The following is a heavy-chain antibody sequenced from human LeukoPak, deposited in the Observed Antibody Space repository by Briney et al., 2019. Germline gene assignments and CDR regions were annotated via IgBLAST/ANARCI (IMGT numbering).Heavy chain of an antibody. D-gene: IGHD5-24*01. CDR1: GFTFSSYS. J-gene: IGHJ4*02. CDR3: AKDMRMASFEH. V-gene: IGHV3-23*01. CDR2: IGGSGDRT. Sequence: GGSLRLSCAASGFTFSSYSMNWVRQAPGKGLEWVSGIGGSGDRTYYADSVKGRFSISRDNSKNTLYLQINSLRVEDTAVYYCAKDMRMASFEHWGRGTQVTVSS.